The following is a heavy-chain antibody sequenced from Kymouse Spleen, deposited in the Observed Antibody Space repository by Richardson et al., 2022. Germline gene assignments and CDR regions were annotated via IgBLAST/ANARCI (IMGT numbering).Heavy chain of an antibody. CDR1: GFTFSSYS. J-gene: IGHJ5*02. D-gene: IGHD6-6*01. CDR2: ISSSSSYI. Sequence: EVQLVESGGGLVKPGGSLRLSCAASGFTFSSYSMNWVRQAPGKGLEWVSSISSSSSYIYYADSVKGRFTISRDNAKNSLYLQMNSLRAEDTAVYYCARDRGIAARGNWFDPWGQGTLVTVSS. CDR3: ARDRGIAARGNWFDP. V-gene: IGHV3-21*03.